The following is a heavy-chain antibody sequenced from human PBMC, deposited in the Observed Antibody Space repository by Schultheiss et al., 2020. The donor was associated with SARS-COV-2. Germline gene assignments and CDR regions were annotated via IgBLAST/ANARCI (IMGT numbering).Heavy chain of an antibody. V-gene: IGHV3-53*01. Sequence: GGSLRLSCTASGFTFSSYGMHWVRQAPGKGLEWVSVIYSGGSTYYADSVKGRFTISRDNSKNTLYLQMNSLRAEDTAVYYCARGGVRYFDWLLSSYPFDYWGQGTLVTVSS. CDR2: IYSGGST. J-gene: IGHJ4*02. CDR1: GFTFSSYG. CDR3: ARGGVRYFDWLLSSYPFDY. D-gene: IGHD3-9*01.